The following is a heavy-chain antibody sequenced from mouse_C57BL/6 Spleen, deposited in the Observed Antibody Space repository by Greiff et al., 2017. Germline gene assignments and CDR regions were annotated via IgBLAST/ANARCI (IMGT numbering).Heavy chain of an antibody. J-gene: IGHJ2*01. CDR1: GYTFTSYG. V-gene: IGHV1-81*01. Sequence: QVQLKESGAELARPGASVKLSCTASGYTFTSYGISWVKQRTGQGLEWIGEIYPSGGNTYYNEKFKGKATLTADTSSSTAYMELRSLTSEDSAVXFCTSVESVVAPDYWGQGTTLTVSS. CDR3: TSVESVVAPDY. CDR2: IYPSGGNT. D-gene: IGHD1-1*01.